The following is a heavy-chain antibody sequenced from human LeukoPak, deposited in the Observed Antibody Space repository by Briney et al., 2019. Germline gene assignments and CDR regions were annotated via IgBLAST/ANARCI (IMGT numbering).Heavy chain of an antibody. CDR2: ISGSGGKT. D-gene: IGHD1-14*01. Sequence: GGSLRLSCAASAFTFSSYAMSWVRQAPGKGLEWVSAISGSGGKTYYADSVKGRFTISRDNSRNTLCLQMNSLRAGDTAIYYCAKETARPAGVFDYWGQGTLVTVSS. CDR3: AKETARPAGVFDY. J-gene: IGHJ4*02. V-gene: IGHV3-23*01. CDR1: AFTFSSYA.